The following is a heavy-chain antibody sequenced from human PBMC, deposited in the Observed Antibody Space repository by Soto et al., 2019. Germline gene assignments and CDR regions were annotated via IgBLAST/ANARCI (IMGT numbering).Heavy chain of an antibody. J-gene: IGHJ4*02. V-gene: IGHV4-34*01. CDR3: ARTRGPYYGSGSFSY. CDR2: INHSGST. Sequence: SETLSLTCAVYGGSFSGYYWSWIRQPPGKGLEWIGEINHSGSTNYNPSLKSRVTISVDTSKNQFSLMQSSVTAADTAVYYCARTRGPYYGSGSFSYWGQGTLVTVSS. CDR1: GGSFSGYY. D-gene: IGHD3-10*01.